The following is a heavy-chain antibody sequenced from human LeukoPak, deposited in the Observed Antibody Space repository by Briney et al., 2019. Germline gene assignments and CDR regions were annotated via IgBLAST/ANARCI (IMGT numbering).Heavy chain of an antibody. CDR2: IYYSGST. CDR1: GGSISSYY. D-gene: IGHD3-22*01. V-gene: IGHV4-59*08. CDR3: ARRAGHSSGYPPRFDY. J-gene: IGHJ4*02. Sequence: PSETLSLTCTVSGGSISSYYWSWIRQPPGKGLEWIGYIYYSGSTNYNPSLKSRVTISVDTSKKQFSLKLSSVTAADTAVYYCARRAGHSSGYPPRFDYWGQGTLVTVSS.